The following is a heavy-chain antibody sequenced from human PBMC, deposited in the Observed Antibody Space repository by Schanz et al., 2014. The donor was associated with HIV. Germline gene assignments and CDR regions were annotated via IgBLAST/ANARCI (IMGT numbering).Heavy chain of an antibody. CDR3: ARDVSVDCTGINNCYTRKWFDP. Sequence: QVQLVQSGAEVREPGASVKVSCKASGYTFKGYYIHWVRQAPGQGLEWMGWINPNSGGTNYAQKFQGRVTMTRDTSISTAYMEMRRLRSDDTAVYYCARDVSVDCTGINNCYTRKWFDPWGQGTLVTVSS. CDR1: GYTFKGYY. D-gene: IGHD2-2*02. V-gene: IGHV1-2*02. J-gene: IGHJ5*02. CDR2: INPNSGGT.